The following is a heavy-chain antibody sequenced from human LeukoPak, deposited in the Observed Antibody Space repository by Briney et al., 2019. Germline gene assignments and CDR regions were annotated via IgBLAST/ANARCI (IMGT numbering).Heavy chain of an antibody. CDR2: ISSSGNTI. Sequence: PGGSLRLSCAASGFTFPNYEMHWVRQAPGKGLEWVSYISSSGNTIYYADSVKGRFTTSRDNAKNSLYLQMNSLRAEDTAVYYCARGFGPTYSGQGTLVTVSS. D-gene: IGHD3-16*01. CDR3: ARGFGPTY. V-gene: IGHV3-48*03. J-gene: IGHJ4*02. CDR1: GFTFPNYE.